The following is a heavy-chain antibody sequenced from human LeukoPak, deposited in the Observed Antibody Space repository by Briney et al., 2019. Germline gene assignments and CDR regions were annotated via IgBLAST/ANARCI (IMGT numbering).Heavy chain of an antibody. CDR2: ISWNSGSI. CDR3: AKGRYTMIRGVIDY. J-gene: IGHJ4*02. D-gene: IGHD3-10*01. CDR1: GFCFDDYA. Sequence: GGSLRLSCAASGFCFDDYAMHWVRQAPGKGLEWVSGISWNSGSIAYADSVKGRFTISRDNAKNSLYLQMNSLRTEDTALYYCAKGRYTMIRGVIDYWGQGTLVTVSS. V-gene: IGHV3-9*01.